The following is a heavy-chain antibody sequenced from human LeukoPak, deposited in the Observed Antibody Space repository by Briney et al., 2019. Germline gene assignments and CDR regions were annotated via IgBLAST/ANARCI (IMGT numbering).Heavy chain of an antibody. J-gene: IGHJ6*02. CDR2: ISSSSSYI. CDR3: GRDSRSPCWLVQYTYSNYGMDV. V-gene: IGHV3-21*01. CDR1: GFTFSSYS. D-gene: IGHD6-19*01. Sequence: PGGSLRLSCAASGFTFSSYSMNWVRQAPGKGLEWVSSISSSSSYIYYADSVKGRFTISRDNAKNSLYLQMNSLRAEDTAVYYFGRDSRSPCWLVQYTYSNYGMDVWAKGPRSPSP.